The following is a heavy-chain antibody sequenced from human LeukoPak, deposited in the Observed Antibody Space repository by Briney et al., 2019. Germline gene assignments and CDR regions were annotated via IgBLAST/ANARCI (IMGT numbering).Heavy chain of an antibody. CDR3: ARLDCVGDGCYHH. CDR1: GDSLSSYY. V-gene: IGHV4-59*04. D-gene: IGHD2-21*01. Sequence: SETLSLTCDVSGDSLSSYYWSWIRQPPGKGLEWIGYVSSDGTTNYTPSLRRRVIMSVDTPQNHIFLNVMCMSAAATPIYNCARLDCVGDGCYHHWGGGSLVTVSS. J-gene: IGHJ4*02. CDR2: VSSDGTT.